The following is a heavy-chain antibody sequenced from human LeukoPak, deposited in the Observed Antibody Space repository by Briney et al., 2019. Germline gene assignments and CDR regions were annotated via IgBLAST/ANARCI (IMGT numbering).Heavy chain of an antibody. D-gene: IGHD3-9*01. CDR1: GYTFTGYY. CDR3: ARMDSDATNLRYFDWLSRGEFDY. J-gene: IGHJ4*02. CDR2: INPNSGGT. Sequence: ASVKVSCKASGYTFTGYYMHWVRQAPGQGLEWMAWINPNSGGTNYAQKFQGRVTMTRDTSISTAYMELSRLRSDDTAVYYCARMDSDATNLRYFDWLSRGEFDYWGQGTLVTVSS. V-gene: IGHV1-2*02.